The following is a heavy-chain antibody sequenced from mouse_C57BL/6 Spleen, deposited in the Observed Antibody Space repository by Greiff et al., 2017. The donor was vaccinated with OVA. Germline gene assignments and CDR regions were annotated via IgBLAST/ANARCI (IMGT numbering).Heavy chain of an antibody. J-gene: IGHJ2*01. CDR3: ARRDGNYFGY. CDR2: ISSGSSTI. Sequence: EVKLMESGGGLVKPGGSLKLSCAASGFTFSDYGMHWVRQAPEKGLEWVAYISSGSSTIYYADTVKGRFTISRDNAKNTLFLQMTSLRSEDTAMYYCARRDGNYFGYWGQGTTLTVAS. V-gene: IGHV5-17*01. D-gene: IGHD2-1*01. CDR1: GFTFSDYG.